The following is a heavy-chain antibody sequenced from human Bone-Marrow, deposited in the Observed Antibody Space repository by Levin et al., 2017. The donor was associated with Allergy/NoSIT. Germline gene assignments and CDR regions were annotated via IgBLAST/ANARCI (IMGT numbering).Heavy chain of an antibody. Sequence: RPSETLSLTCAVSGDSITSTNWWIWVRQPPGKGLEWIGEVFHSGSTNYNPSLKSRVTISMDKSKNLFSLKLASVTAADTAVYYCAREGTIIPPVYWGQGTLVTVSS. D-gene: IGHD1-1*01. CDR3: AREGTIIPPVY. V-gene: IGHV4-4*02. J-gene: IGHJ4*02. CDR1: GDSITSTNW. CDR2: VFHSGST.